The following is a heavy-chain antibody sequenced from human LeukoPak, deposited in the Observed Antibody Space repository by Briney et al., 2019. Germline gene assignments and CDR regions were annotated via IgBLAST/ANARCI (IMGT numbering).Heavy chain of an antibody. CDR1: GFTFSSYW. Sequence: GGSLRLSCVVSGFTFSSYWMNWVRQAPGKGLEWVSYISSSSSTIYYADSVKGRFTISRDNAKNSLYLQMNSLRDEDTAVYYCARAGPLTQNYYGSGSPLLGYYYGMDVWGQGTTVTVSS. V-gene: IGHV3-48*02. CDR3: ARAGPLTQNYYGSGSPLLGYYYGMDV. J-gene: IGHJ6*02. CDR2: ISSSSSTI. D-gene: IGHD3-10*01.